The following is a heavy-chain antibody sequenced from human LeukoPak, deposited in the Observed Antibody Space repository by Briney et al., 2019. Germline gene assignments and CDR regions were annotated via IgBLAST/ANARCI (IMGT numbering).Heavy chain of an antibody. CDR2: INHSGST. J-gene: IGHJ4*02. V-gene: IGHV4-34*01. Sequence: SETLSLTCAVYGGSFSGYYWSWIRQPPGKGLEWIGEINHSGSTNYNPSLKSRVTISVDTSKNQFSLKLSSVTAADTAVYYCARQEPLLCSSSPSYFDYWGQGTLVTVSS. CDR3: ARQEPLLCSSSPSYFDY. D-gene: IGHD6-13*01. CDR1: GGSFSGYY.